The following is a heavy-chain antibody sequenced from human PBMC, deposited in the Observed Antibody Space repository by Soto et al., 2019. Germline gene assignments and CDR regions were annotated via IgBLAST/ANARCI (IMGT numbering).Heavy chain of an antibody. J-gene: IGHJ4*02. CDR1: NYSFGSFG. CDR2: IEPSNDNT. V-gene: IGHV1-18*01. D-gene: IGHD1-26*01. Sequence: ASVKVSCKASNYSFGSFGISWMRQAPQQGLEWMAWIEPSNDNTNYEQRLQGRVTLTTDTSTSTANMELRSLRYDDTAVHYCARDPFYSGTNLQVGYFDSWGQGTLVTVSS. CDR3: ARDPFYSGTNLQVGYFDS.